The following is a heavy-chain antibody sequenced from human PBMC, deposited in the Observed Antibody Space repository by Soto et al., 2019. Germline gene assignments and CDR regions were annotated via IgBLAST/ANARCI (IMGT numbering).Heavy chain of an antibody. D-gene: IGHD1-1*01. CDR2: IAVGSGHT. J-gene: IGHJ4*02. Sequence: ASVXVSFKSSFDVFFTSVSFQLVLQTRGQRLEWLGWIAVGSGHTDYAPTLHGRVAITRDLSTRTVYLELSSLTSEDTAVYFCAEDEKAWKKLTHSEYWGQGTLVTVS. V-gene: IGHV1-58*01. CDR3: AEDEKAWKKLTHSEY. CDR1: FDVFFTSVS.